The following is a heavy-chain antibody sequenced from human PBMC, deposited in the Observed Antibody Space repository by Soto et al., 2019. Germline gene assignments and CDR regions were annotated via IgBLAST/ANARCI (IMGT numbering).Heavy chain of an antibody. D-gene: IGHD4-17*01. CDR2: IYPGDSDT. CDR3: ARTNDYGDYHYGMDD. V-gene: IGHV5-51*01. Sequence: GESLKISCKGSGYSFTSYWIGWVRQMPGKGLEWMGIIYPGDSDTRYSPSFQGQVTISADKSISTAYLQWSSLKASDTAMYYCARTNDYGDYHYGMDDWGPGTTVNLSS. CDR1: GYSFTSYW. J-gene: IGHJ6*02.